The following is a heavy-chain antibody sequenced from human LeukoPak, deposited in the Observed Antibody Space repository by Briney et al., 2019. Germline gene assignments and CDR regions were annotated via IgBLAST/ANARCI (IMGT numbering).Heavy chain of an antibody. V-gene: IGHV3-48*04. CDR3: ARHAKGLWFGEWD. D-gene: IGHD3-10*01. CDR1: GFTFSSYS. J-gene: IGHJ4*02. CDR2: ISSSSSTI. Sequence: GGSLRLSCAASGFTFSSYSMNWVRQAPGKGLEWVSYISSSSSTIYYADSVKGRFTISRDNAKNSLYLQMNSLRAEDTAVYYCARHAKGLWFGEWDWGQGTLVTVSS.